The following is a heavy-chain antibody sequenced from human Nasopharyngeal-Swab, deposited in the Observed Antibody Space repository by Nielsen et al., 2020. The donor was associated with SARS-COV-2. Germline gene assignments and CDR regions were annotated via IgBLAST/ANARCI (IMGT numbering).Heavy chain of an antibody. D-gene: IGHD1-26*01. CDR1: GFTFSVYT. CDR3: ARSVGSFYGQGAFDI. Sequence: GESLKISCAASGFTFSVYTLNWVRQAPGKGLEWVSSISSTGSFIYYADSAKGRFTISRDNAKNSLYLQMNSLETEDTGVYYCARSVGSFYGQGAFDIWGQGTMVTVSS. J-gene: IGHJ3*02. CDR2: ISSTGSFI. V-gene: IGHV3-21*03.